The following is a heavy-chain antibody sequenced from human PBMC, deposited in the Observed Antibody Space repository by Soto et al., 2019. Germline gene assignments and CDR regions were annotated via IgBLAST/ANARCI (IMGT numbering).Heavy chain of an antibody. CDR1: GYSFTGNS. CDR2: VNPNNGGT. Sequence: QVHLVQSGAEVKKPGASVRVSCKASGYSFTGNSMHWVRQAPGQGLEWLGWVNPNNGGTHYAQKFQGWVSITRDTSVSTAYMELNRLKSADTAVYYSVIQRSTVAYWGQGTLVTVYS. V-gene: IGHV1-2*04. CDR3: VIQRSTVAY. J-gene: IGHJ4*02. D-gene: IGHD2-15*01.